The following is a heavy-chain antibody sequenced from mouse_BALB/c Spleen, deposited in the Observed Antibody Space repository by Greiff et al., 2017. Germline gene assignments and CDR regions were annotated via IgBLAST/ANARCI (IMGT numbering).Heavy chain of an antibody. CDR3: ARTVTTRYFDY. CDR2: IDPANGNT. J-gene: IGHJ2*01. D-gene: IGHD2-3*01. Sequence: EVQLQESGAELVKPGASVKLSCTASGFNIKDTYMHWVKQRPEQGLEWIGRIDPANGNTKYDPKFQGKATITADTSSNTAYMQLSSLTSEDSAVYYCARTVTTRYFDYWGQGTTLTVSS. V-gene: IGHV14-3*02. CDR1: GFNIKDTY.